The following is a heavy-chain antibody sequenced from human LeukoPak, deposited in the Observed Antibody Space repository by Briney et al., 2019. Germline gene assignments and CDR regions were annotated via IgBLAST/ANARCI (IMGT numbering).Heavy chain of an antibody. CDR3: ARAINYNFDY. J-gene: IGHJ4*02. CDR1: GFTFGTYW. Sequence: GGSLRLSCAASGFTFGTYWMTWVRQAPGKGLEWVANINPDGSATYHVDSVKGRFTISRDNAKNSLYLQMISLRAEDTAVYYCARAINYNFDYWGQGTLVTVSS. V-gene: IGHV3-7*04. D-gene: IGHD4-11*01. CDR2: INPDGSAT.